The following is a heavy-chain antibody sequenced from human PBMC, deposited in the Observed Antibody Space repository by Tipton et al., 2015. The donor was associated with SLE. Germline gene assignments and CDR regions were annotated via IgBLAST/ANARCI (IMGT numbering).Heavy chain of an antibody. CDR3: ARHADYFEWPHEWYFDL. J-gene: IGHJ2*01. CDR2: VNQGGST. D-gene: IGHD3-9*01. Sequence: TLSLTCVVNGGSFSVHSWAWLRQHPGKGLEWIGDVNQGGSTNYTPSLKSRVTISLDTSKNQFSLKLSSVTAADTAVYYCARHADYFEWPHEWYFDLWGRGTLVTVSS. V-gene: IGHV4-34*01. CDR1: GGSFSVHS.